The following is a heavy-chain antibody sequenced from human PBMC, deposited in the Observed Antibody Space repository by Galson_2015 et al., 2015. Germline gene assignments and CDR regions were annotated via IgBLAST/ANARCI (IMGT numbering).Heavy chain of an antibody. V-gene: IGHV3-48*03. CDR1: GFTFSSYE. Sequence: SLRLSCAASGFTFSSYEVNWVRQAPGKGLEWVSYIGSGGSIIYYADSVEGRFTISRDNAKNSLYLQMNSLRAEDTAVYYCAREGVVEPVANWDAFDIWGQGTMVTVSS. CDR2: IGSGGSII. D-gene: IGHD2-2*01. CDR3: AREGVVEPVANWDAFDI. J-gene: IGHJ3*02.